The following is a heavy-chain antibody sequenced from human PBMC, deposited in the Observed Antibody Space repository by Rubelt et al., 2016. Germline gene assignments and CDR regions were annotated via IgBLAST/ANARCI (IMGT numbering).Heavy chain of an antibody. V-gene: IGHV4-59*12. CDR2: IYYTGST. CDR3: ARDPIYGMDV. CDR1: GGSINSYY. Sequence: QVQLQESGPGLVKPSETLSLTCTVSGGSINSYYWSWIRQPPGKGLEWIGYIYYTGSTNYNPSLTSRVTISKDTSKNQFSLKLNSVTAADTAVYYCARDPIYGMDVWGQGTTVTVSS. J-gene: IGHJ6*02.